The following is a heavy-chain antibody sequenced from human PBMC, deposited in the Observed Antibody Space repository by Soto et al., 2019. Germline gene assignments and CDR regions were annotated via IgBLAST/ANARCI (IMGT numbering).Heavy chain of an antibody. Sequence: ASVKVSCKASGYTFTSYGISWVRQAPGQGLEWMGWISAYNGNTNYAQKLQGRVTMTTDTSTSTAYMELRSLRSDDTAVYYCARSVGYYYDSSGYSRVGYFDYWGQGTLVTVSS. CDR3: ARSVGYYYDSSGYSRVGYFDY. D-gene: IGHD3-22*01. CDR2: ISAYNGNT. J-gene: IGHJ4*02. CDR1: GYTFTSYG. V-gene: IGHV1-18*04.